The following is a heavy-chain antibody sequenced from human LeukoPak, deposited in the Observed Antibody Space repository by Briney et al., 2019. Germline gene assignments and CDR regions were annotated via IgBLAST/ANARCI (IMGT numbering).Heavy chain of an antibody. V-gene: IGHV1-18*01. CDR3: ARSDPDWVAFDV. CDR1: GYTFSSYG. Sequence: GASVKVSCKASGYTFSSYGISWVRQAPGQGREWMGWISTYNGNTNYAQKVQGRVTMTTDTSTSTAYMELRSLRSDDTAVYYCARSDPDWVAFDVWGQGTMVTVYS. CDR2: ISTYNGNT. J-gene: IGHJ3*01. D-gene: IGHD3/OR15-3a*01.